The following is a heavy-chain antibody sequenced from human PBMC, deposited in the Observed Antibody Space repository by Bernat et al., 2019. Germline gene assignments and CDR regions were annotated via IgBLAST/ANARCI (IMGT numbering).Heavy chain of an antibody. J-gene: IGHJ3*02. CDR1: GFTVSSNY. Sequence: EVQLVESGGGLVKPGGSLRLSCAASGFTVSSNYMSWVRQAPGKGLEWVSVIYSGGSTYYAGYVKGRFTISRDNSKNTLYLQMNSLRAEDTAVYYCARDQRDYDILTGYFFRGAFDIWGQGTMATVSS. V-gene: IGHV3-53*01. D-gene: IGHD3-9*01. CDR2: IYSGGST. CDR3: ARDQRDYDILTGYFFRGAFDI.